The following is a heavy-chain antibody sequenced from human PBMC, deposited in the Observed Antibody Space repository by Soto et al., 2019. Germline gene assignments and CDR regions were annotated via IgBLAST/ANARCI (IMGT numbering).Heavy chain of an antibody. V-gene: IGHV1-8*01. J-gene: IGHJ3*02. Sequence: ASVKVSCKASGYTFTSYDINWVRQATGQGLEWMGWMNPNSGNTGYAQKFQGRVTMTRNTSISTAYMELSSLRSEDTAVYYCARVAYYYGSGSYFAFDIWGQGTMLTVSS. D-gene: IGHD3-10*01. CDR1: GYTFTSYD. CDR3: ARVAYYYGSGSYFAFDI. CDR2: MNPNSGNT.